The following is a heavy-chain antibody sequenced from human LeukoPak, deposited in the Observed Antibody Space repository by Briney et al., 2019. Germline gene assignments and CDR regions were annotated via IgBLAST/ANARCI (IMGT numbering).Heavy chain of an antibody. CDR3: ARRLAAANTDGFDI. V-gene: IGHV5-51*01. J-gene: IGHJ3*02. CDR2: IYPGDSDT. Sequence: KDGESLKISCKGSGYSFTSYWIAWVRQMPGKGLGWMGIIYPGDSDTRYSPSFQGQVTISADKSISTAYLQWSSLKASDTAMYYCARRLAAANTDGFDIWGQGTMVTISS. CDR1: GYSFTSYW. D-gene: IGHD6-13*01.